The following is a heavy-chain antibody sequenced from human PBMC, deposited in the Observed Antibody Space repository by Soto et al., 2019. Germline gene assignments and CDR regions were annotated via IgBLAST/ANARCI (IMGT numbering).Heavy chain of an antibody. J-gene: IGHJ4*02. D-gene: IGHD3-22*01. CDR2: IIPIFGTA. Sequence: GXPVQVSCQAAGGAFSSYAISLVRQAPGQGLEWMGGIIPIFGTANYAQKFQGRVTITADESTSTAYMELSSLRSEDTAVYYCASPNTYYYDSRTQAFDDWGQGTLVTVSS. CDR3: ASPNTYYYDSRTQAFDD. CDR1: GGAFSSYA. V-gene: IGHV1-69*13.